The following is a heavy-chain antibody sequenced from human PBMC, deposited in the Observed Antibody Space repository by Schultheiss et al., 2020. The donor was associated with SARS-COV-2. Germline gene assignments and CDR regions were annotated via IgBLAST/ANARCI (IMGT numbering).Heavy chain of an antibody. J-gene: IGHJ3*02. CDR3: ARPRYYYDSSKGNAFDI. D-gene: IGHD3-22*01. Sequence: GGSLRLSCAASGFTFSSYGMHWVRQAPGKGLEWVAVISYDGSNKYYADSVKGRFTISRDNSKNTLYLQMNSLRAEDTAVYYCARPRYYYDSSKGNAFDIWGQGTMVTVSS. CDR2: ISYDGSNK. V-gene: IGHV3-30*03. CDR1: GFTFSSYG.